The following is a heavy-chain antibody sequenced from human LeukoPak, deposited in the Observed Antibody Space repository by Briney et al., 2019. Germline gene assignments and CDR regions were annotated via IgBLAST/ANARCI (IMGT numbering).Heavy chain of an antibody. CDR3: ARGSSGLATHDY. Sequence: ASVKVSCKASGYTFTSYYMHWVRQAPGQGLEWMGIINPSGGSTSYAQKFQGRVTMTRDTSISTAYMELSRLRSDDTAVYYCARGSSGLATHDYWGQGTLVTVSS. CDR2: INPSGGST. V-gene: IGHV1-46*01. J-gene: IGHJ4*02. D-gene: IGHD6-13*01. CDR1: GYTFTSYY.